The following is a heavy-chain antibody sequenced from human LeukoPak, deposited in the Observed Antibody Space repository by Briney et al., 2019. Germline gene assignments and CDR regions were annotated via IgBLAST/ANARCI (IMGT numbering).Heavy chain of an antibody. J-gene: IGHJ4*02. CDR1: GYTLTGYY. V-gene: IGHV1-2*02. Sequence: ASVKVSCKASGYTLTGYYMHWVRQAPGQGLEWMGWINPNSGGTNYAQKFQGRVTMTRDTSISTAYLELSRLRSDDTAVYYCARDRAAISRGYFDYWGQGTLVTVSS. D-gene: IGHD5-18*01. CDR2: INPNSGGT. CDR3: ARDRAAISRGYFDY.